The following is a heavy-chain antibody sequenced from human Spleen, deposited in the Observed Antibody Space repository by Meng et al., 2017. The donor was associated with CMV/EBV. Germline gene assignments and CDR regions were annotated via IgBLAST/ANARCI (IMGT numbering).Heavy chain of an antibody. CDR1: GYTFTGYY. CDR2: INPNSGGT. V-gene: IGHV1-2*02. CDR3: AREGQDDSSGYSLDY. D-gene: IGHD3-22*01. Sequence: SGYTFTGYYIHWVRQAPGQGFEWMGWINPNSGGTNYAQKFQGRVTMTRDTSISTAYMELSRLRSDDAAVYYCAREGQDDSSGYSLDYWGQGTLVTVSS. J-gene: IGHJ4*02.